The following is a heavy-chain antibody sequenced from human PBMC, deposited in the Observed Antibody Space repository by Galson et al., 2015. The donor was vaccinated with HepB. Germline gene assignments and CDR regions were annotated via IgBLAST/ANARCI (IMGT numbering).Heavy chain of an antibody. V-gene: IGHV3-23*01. Sequence: SLRLSCAASGFTFKNYAMSWVRQAPGKGLEWVSAISASGGDTDYTDSVKGQFIISRDNSKSTLYLQMNSLRAKDTAVYYCAKLSRGNWYSGADYCGQGTLVTVSS. CDR2: ISASGGDT. CDR1: GFTFKNYA. D-gene: IGHD2-21*01. CDR3: AKLSRGNWYSGADY. J-gene: IGHJ4*02.